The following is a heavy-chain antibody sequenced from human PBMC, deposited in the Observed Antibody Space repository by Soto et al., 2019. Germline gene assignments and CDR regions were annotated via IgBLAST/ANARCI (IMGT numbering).Heavy chain of an antibody. CDR2: IKHSGFT. V-gene: IGHV4-34*01. J-gene: IGHJ4*02. CDR3: ARGHGRFAH. Sequence: SETLSLTCDVSGGSFTGYYWSWIRQPPGKGLEWIGEIKHSGFTNYNPSLTGRVTISLDTSKSQFSLKLSSLTAADTAFYFCARGHGRFAHWGQGTLVTVSS. CDR1: GGSFTGYY.